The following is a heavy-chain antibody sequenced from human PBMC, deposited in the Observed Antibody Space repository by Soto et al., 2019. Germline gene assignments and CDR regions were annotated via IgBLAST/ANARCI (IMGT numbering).Heavy chain of an antibody. V-gene: IGHV4-4*02. D-gene: IGHD3-22*01. CDR2: IYHTGST. Sequence: QVQLQESGPGLVKPSGTLSLTCVVSGGSISSNIWWSWVRQPPGKGLEWIGEIYHTGSTSYNSSLKSRGSIAVDKSENQFSLRLNSVTAADTAVYYCARGGRYYDTSGSTYYLDYWGQGTLVTVSS. CDR1: GGSISSNIW. J-gene: IGHJ4*02. CDR3: ARGGRYYDTSGSTYYLDY.